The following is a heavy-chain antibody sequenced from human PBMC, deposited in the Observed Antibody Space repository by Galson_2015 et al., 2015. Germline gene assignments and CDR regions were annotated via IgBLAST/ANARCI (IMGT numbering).Heavy chain of an antibody. CDR3: TRAEVRGVHRINDY. CDR2: VSSSGSTI. CDR1: GFTFSDYY. D-gene: IGHD3-10*01. J-gene: IGHJ4*02. V-gene: IGHV3-11*01. Sequence: SLRLSCAASGFTFSDYYMSWIRQAPGKGLEWVSYVSSSGSTIYYADSVKGRFTISRDNAKDSLYPQMNSLRAEDTAVYYCTRAEVRGVHRINDYWGQGTLVTVSS.